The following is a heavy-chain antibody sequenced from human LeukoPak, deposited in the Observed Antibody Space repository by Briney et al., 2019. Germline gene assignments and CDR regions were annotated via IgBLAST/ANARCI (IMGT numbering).Heavy chain of an antibody. CDR3: ARGYCGSTSCYLSAFDI. V-gene: IGHV4-59*08. CDR2: IYYSGST. J-gene: IGHJ3*02. Sequence: SETLSLTCTVSGGSISSYYWSWIRQPPGKGLEWIGYIYYSGSTSYNPSLKSRVTISVDTSKNQFSLKLSSVTAADTAVYYCARGYCGSTSCYLSAFDIWGQGTMVTVSS. CDR1: GGSISSYY. D-gene: IGHD2-2*01.